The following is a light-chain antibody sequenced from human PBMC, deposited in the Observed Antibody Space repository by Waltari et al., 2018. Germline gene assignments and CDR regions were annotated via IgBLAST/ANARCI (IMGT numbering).Light chain of an antibody. J-gene: IGLJ2*01. CDR2: QGT. Sequence: SYDLTQPPSVSVSPGQTASITCSGDDLGDKFASWYQQKPGQSPVLLIYQGTMRPAGIPERFSGSNSGNTATLTISETQAMDEADYYCQAWDTKIHVVFGGGTKLTVL. CDR3: QAWDTKIHVV. V-gene: IGLV3-1*01. CDR1: DLGDKF.